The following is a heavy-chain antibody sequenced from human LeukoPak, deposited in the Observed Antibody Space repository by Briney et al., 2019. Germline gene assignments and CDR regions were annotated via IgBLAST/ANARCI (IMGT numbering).Heavy chain of an antibody. Sequence: GASVKVSCKASGGTFSSYAISWVRQAPGQGLEWMGGIIPIFGTANYAQKFQGRVTITADESTSTAYMELSSLRFEDTAVYYCATSQADYRGSGSYYSYDYRGQGTLVTVSS. J-gene: IGHJ4*02. D-gene: IGHD3-10*01. CDR1: GGTFSSYA. CDR2: IIPIFGTA. V-gene: IGHV1-69*13. CDR3: ATSQADYRGSGSYYSYDY.